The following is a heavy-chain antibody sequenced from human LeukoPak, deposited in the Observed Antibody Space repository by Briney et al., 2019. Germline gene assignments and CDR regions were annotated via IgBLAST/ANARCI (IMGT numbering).Heavy chain of an antibody. D-gene: IGHD6-6*01. V-gene: IGHV4-34*01. CDR1: GGSFSGYY. J-gene: IGHJ6*03. CDR3: ARGASKQLARFRYYYYYMDV. Sequence: PSETLSLTCAVYGGSFSGYYWSWIRQPPGKGLEWIGEINHSGSTNYNPSLKSRVTISVDTSKNQFSLKLSSVTAADTAVYYCARGASKQLARFRYYYYYMDVWGKGTTVTVSS. CDR2: INHSGST.